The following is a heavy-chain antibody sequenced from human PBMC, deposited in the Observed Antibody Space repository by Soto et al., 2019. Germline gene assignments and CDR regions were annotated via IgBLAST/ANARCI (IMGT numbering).Heavy chain of an antibody. CDR2: IYHSGST. CDR3: ARAALSGPGPQNWFDP. D-gene: IGHD3-16*02. V-gene: IGHV4-30-2*01. J-gene: IGHJ5*02. Sequence: QLQLQESGSGLVKPSQTLSLTCAVSGGSISSGGYSWSWIRQPPGKGLEWIGYIYHSGSTYYNPSLKSRVTISVDRSKNQFSLKLSSVTAADTAVYYCARAALSGPGPQNWFDPWGQGTLVTVSS. CDR1: GGSISSGGYS.